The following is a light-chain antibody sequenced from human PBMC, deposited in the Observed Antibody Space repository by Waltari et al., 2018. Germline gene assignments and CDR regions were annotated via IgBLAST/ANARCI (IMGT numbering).Light chain of an antibody. CDR3: QQYSTYGT. CDR2: DAS. CDR1: QSVSSW. Sequence: DIQMTQSPSTLSASVGDRVTVTCRASQSVSSWLAWYQQKPGKAPKLLIYDASILESGVPSRFSGSASGTEFTLTITSLQPDDSATYYCQQYSTYGTFGQGTKVEIK. J-gene: IGKJ1*01. V-gene: IGKV1-5*03.